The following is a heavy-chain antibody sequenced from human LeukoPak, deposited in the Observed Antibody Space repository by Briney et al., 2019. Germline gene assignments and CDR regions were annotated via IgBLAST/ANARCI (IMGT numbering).Heavy chain of an antibody. J-gene: IGHJ4*02. Sequence: ASVKVSCKASGYTFTGYYMHWVRQAPGQGLEWMGLINSNGGDTNYAQKFQGRVTMTRDTSISTAYMELSRLRSDDTAVYYCARDLSGSGSYYGYWGQGTLVTVSS. CDR3: ARDLSGSGSYYGY. V-gene: IGHV1-2*06. D-gene: IGHD3-10*01. CDR1: GYTFTGYY. CDR2: INSNGGDT.